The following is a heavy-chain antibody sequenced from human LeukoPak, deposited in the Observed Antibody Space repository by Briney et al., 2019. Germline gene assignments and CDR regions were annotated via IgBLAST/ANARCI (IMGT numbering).Heavy chain of an antibody. CDR3: AREAERRIVN. V-gene: IGHV4-38-2*02. CDR2: SHPGGTT. D-gene: IGHD1-1*01. J-gene: IGHJ4*02. Sequence: SEDLSLTCLVSGFSISSGYYWGWIRQPPGRGLEWIVNSHPGGTTFYNSSLKSRVAMSIDTSKNQFSLKLVSVTAADTAVYYCAREAERRIVNWGQGTLVTVSS. CDR1: GFSISSGYY.